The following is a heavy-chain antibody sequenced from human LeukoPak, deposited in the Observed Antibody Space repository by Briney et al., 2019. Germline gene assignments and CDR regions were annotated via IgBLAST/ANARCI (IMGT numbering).Heavy chain of an antibody. CDR2: IIPIFGIA. CDR1: GGTFSSYA. V-gene: IGHV1-69*04. J-gene: IGHJ6*02. Sequence: GALVKVSCKASGGTFSSYAISWVRQAPGQGLEWMGRIIPIFGIANYAQKFQGRVTITADKSTSTAYMELSSLRSEDTAVYYCARVRIAAAGTLLYGMDVWGQGTTVTVSS. D-gene: IGHD6-13*01. CDR3: ARVRIAAAGTLLYGMDV.